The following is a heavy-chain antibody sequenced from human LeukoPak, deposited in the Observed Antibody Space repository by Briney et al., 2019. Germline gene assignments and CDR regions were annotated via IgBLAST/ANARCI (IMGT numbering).Heavy chain of an antibody. CDR2: IFHSGKT. CDR1: GFSINIGYY. D-gene: IGHD1-1*01. V-gene: IGHV4-38-2*02. Sequence: SETLSLTCNVSGFSINIGYYWGWIRQPPGKGLEWIGSIFHSGKTYYNSSLKSRVTISIDTSKNQFSLKLSSVTAADTAVYYCARVRAPRTRFFDYWGQGTLVTVSS. CDR3: ARVRAPRTRFFDY. J-gene: IGHJ4*02.